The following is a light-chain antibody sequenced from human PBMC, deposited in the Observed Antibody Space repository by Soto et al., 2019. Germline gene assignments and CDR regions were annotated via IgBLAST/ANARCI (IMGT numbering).Light chain of an antibody. V-gene: IGKV1-5*01. CDR3: QQDYNLPLT. J-gene: IGKJ4*01. CDR2: DAS. Sequence: DSQMTQSPSTLSASVGDRVTSTCRASQSISSWLAWYQQKPGKAPKLLIYDASSLESGVPSRFSGSGSGTEFTLTISSLQPDDFATYYCQQDYNLPLTFGGGTKVDIK. CDR1: QSISSW.